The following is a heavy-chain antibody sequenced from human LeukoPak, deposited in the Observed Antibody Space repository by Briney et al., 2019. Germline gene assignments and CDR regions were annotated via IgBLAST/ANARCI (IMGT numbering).Heavy chain of an antibody. V-gene: IGHV3-23*01. J-gene: IGHJ4*02. CDR1: GFTFSNYA. CDR2: TSGSGTST. Sequence: GSLRLSCAASGFTFSNYAMSWVRQAPGKGLEWVSGTSGSGTSTYYADSVKGRFTISRDNSKNTLYLQMNSLRAEDTAVYSCARVASIAARPLDYWGQGTLVTVSS. CDR3: ARVASIAARPLDY. D-gene: IGHD6-6*01.